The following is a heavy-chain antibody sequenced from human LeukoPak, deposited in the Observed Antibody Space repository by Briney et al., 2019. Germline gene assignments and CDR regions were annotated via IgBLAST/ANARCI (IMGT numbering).Heavy chain of an antibody. CDR2: INPNSGGT. J-gene: IGHJ1*01. V-gene: IGHV1-2*02. Sequence: ASVKVSCKASGYTFTGYYMHWVRQAPGQGLEWMGWINPNSGGTNYAQKFQGRVTMTRDTSISTAYMELSRLRSDDTAVYYCARDEGDFWSGYEYFQHWGQGTLVTVSS. D-gene: IGHD3-3*01. CDR1: GYTFTGYY. CDR3: ARDEGDFWSGYEYFQH.